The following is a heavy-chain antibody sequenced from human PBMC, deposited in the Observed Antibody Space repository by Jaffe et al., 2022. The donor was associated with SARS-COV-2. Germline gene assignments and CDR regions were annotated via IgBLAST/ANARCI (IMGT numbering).Heavy chain of an antibody. CDR2: INPNSGGT. Sequence: QVQLVQSGAEVKKPGASVKVSCKASGYTFTGYYMHWVRQAPGQGLEWMGWINPNSGGTNYAQKFQGRVTMTRDTSISTAYMELSRLRSDDTAVYYCAREETIGSGYYYYYYGMDVWGQGTTVTVSS. D-gene: IGHD3-22*01. V-gene: IGHV1-2*02. J-gene: IGHJ6*02. CDR1: GYTFTGYY. CDR3: AREETIGSGYYYYYYGMDV.